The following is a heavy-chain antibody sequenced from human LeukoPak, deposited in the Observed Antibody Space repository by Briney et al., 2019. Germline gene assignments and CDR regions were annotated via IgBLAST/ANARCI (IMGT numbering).Heavy chain of an antibody. D-gene: IGHD6-13*01. J-gene: IGHJ4*02. CDR1: GFTFSSYS. V-gene: IGHV3-21*01. Sequence: PGGSLRLSCAASGFTFSSYSMNWVRQAPGKGLEWVSSISSSSSYIYSADSVKGRFTISRDNAKNSLYLQMNGLRVEDTAVYYCAGVWSPLYTSSWPYYFDYWGQGTLVTVSS. CDR2: ISSSSSYI. CDR3: AGVWSPLYTSSWPYYFDY.